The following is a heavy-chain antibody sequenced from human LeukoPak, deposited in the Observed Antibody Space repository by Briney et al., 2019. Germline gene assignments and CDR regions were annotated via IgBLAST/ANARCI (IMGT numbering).Heavy chain of an antibody. CDR1: GGTFSSYA. V-gene: IGHV1-69*13. CDR2: IIPIFGTA. CDR3: ARGVVPASTGPYFDY. Sequence: SVKVSCKASGGTFSSYAISWVRQAPGQGLEWMGGIIPIFGTANYEQKFQGRVTITADESTSTAYMELSSLRSEDTAVYYCARGVVPASTGPYFDYWGQGTLVTVSS. J-gene: IGHJ4*02. D-gene: IGHD2-2*01.